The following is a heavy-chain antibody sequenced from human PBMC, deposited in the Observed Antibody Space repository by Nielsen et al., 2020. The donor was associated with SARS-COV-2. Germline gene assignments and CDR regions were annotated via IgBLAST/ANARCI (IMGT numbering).Heavy chain of an antibody. CDR2: IKSKTDGGTT. D-gene: IGHD5-18*01. V-gene: IGHV3-15*01. CDR3: TTAYPLDTAMVDAFDI. CDR1: GFTFSNAW. J-gene: IGHJ3*02. Sequence: GESLEISCAASGFTFSNAWMSWVRQAPGKGLEWVGRIKSKTDGGTTDYAAPVKGRFTISRDDSKNTLYLQMNSLKTEDTAVYYCTTAYPLDTAMVDAFDIWGQGTMVTVSS.